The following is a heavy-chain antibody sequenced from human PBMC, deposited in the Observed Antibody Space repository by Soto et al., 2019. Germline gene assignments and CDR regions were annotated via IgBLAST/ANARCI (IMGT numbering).Heavy chain of an antibody. Sequence: EVHLEESGGGLVQPGGSLRLSCAASGFTVSSNYMSWVRQAPGKGLEWVSIIYSGGSTYYADSVKGRFTISRDNSKNTLYLQMNSLRAEDTAVYYCARADCSGGSCLAGYFDLWGRGTLVTVSS. CDR1: GFTVSSNY. CDR3: ARADCSGGSCLAGYFDL. J-gene: IGHJ2*01. D-gene: IGHD2-15*01. CDR2: IYSGGST. V-gene: IGHV3-66*01.